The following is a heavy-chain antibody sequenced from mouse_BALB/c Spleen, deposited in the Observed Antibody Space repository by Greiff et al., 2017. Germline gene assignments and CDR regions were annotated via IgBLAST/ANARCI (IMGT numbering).Heavy chain of an antibody. CDR3: ARHYDYDGCDY. Sequence: EVQGVESGGGLVKPGGSLKLSCAASGFTFSSYAMSWVRQSPEKRLEWVAEISSGGSYTYYPDTVTGRFTISRDNAKNTLYLEMSSLRSEDTAMYYCARHYDYDGCDYWGQGTTLTVSS. CDR1: GFTFSSYA. D-gene: IGHD2-4*01. V-gene: IGHV5-9-4*01. CDR2: ISSGGSYT. J-gene: IGHJ2*01.